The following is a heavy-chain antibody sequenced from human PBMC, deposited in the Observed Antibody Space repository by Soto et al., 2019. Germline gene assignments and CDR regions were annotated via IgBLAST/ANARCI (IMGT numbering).Heavy chain of an antibody. Sequence: GSLRLSCTASGLTFNRHSMSWVRQAPGTGLEWVSTISPSGSNTHYADYVKRRFTISRDNSRNTLDLKMRSLRAADTALYYCVSWVSAHFDYWGQGTPVTVSS. J-gene: IGHJ4*02. V-gene: IGHV3-23*05. CDR2: ISPSGSNT. D-gene: IGHD3-16*01. CDR1: GLTFNRHS. CDR3: VSWVSAHFDY.